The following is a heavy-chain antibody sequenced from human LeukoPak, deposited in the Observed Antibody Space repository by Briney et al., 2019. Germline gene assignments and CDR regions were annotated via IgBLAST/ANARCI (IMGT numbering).Heavy chain of an antibody. V-gene: IGHV4-59*01. CDR3: ASGAVVHYFDY. J-gene: IGHJ4*02. Sequence: SETLSLTCTVSGGSISSYYWSWIRQPPGKGLEWIGYIYYSGSTNYNPPLKSRVTISVDTSKNQFSLKLSSVTAADTAVYYCASGAVVHYFDYWGQGTLVTVSS. CDR1: GGSISSYY. D-gene: IGHD4-23*01. CDR2: IYYSGST.